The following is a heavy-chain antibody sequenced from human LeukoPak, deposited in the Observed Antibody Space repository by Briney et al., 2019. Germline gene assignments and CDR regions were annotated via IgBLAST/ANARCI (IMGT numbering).Heavy chain of an antibody. CDR1: RFTFSIFG. CDR3: RAATRYLDYYYDY. V-gene: IGHV3-30*03. D-gene: IGHD3-22*01. CDR2: ISSDGTNK. Sequence: GGSLRLSCAPSRFTFSIFGMHWVRQAPGKGLEWIAVISSDGTNKYYADSVRGRFTISRDNSKDTLYLQMSSLRIEDTAIYYCRAATRYLDYYYDYWGQGTLVTVSS. J-gene: IGHJ4*02.